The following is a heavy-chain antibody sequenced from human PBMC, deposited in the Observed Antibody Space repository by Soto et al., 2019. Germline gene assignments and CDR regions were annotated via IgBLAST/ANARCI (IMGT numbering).Heavy chain of an antibody. CDR2: IYYSGSA. CDR1: GGSISSGGYY. CDR3: ARAPIYYYYYYGMDV. V-gene: IGHV4-31*03. J-gene: IGHJ6*02. D-gene: IGHD3-9*01. Sequence: SETLSLTCTVSGGSISSGGYYWSWIRQHPGKGLEWIGYIYYSGSAYYNPSLKSRVTISVDTSKNQFSLKLSSVTAADTAVYYCARAPIYYYYYYGMDVWGQGTTVTVSS.